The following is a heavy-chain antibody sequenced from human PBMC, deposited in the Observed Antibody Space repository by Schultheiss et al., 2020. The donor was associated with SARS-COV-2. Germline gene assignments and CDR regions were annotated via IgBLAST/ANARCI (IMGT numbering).Heavy chain of an antibody. CDR1: GFTFSSYE. CDR3: ARDPGVYYYVSGSYCYGMDV. V-gene: IGHV3-48*03. Sequence: GGSLRLSCAASGFTFSSYEMNWVRQAPGKGLEWVSYISSSGSTIYYADSVKGRFTISRDNSKNSLYLQMNSLRAEDTAVYYCARDPGVYYYVSGSYCYGMDVWGQGSTVTVSS. D-gene: IGHD3-10*01. J-gene: IGHJ6*02. CDR2: ISSSGSTI.